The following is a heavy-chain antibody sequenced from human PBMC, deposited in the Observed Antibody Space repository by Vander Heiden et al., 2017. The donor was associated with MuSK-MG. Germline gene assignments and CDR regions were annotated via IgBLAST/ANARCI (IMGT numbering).Heavy chain of an antibody. D-gene: IGHD1-26*01. V-gene: IGHV4-34*01. CDR3: AVAKSAVGSYPDY. Sequence: QVQLQQWGAGLLKLSETLSLTCAVYGGSFSGYYWSWIRQPPGKGLEWIGEINHSGSTNYNPALKSRVTISVDTSKNQFSLKMSSVTAADTAVYYCAVAKSAVGSYPDYWGQGTLVTVYS. CDR2: INHSGST. J-gene: IGHJ4*02. CDR1: GGSFSGYY.